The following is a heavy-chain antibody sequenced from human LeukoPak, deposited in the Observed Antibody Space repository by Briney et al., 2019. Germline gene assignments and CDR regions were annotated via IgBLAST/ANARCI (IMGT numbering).Heavy chain of an antibody. J-gene: IGHJ4*02. CDR1: GFSVSSNY. Sequence: GGSLRLSCAASGFSVSSNYMSWVRQAPGKGLECVSVIYSGGNTYYADSVKGRFTISRDKSKNTLYLQMNSLRAEDTAVYYCAKVRPVIYYYDSSGSFDYWGQGTLVTVSS. V-gene: IGHV3-66*01. CDR3: AKVRPVIYYYDSSGSFDY. CDR2: IYSGGNT. D-gene: IGHD3-22*01.